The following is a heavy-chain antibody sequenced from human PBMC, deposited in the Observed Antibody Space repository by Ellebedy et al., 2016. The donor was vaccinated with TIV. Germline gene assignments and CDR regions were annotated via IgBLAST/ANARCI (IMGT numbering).Heavy chain of an antibody. V-gene: IGHV3-48*02. D-gene: IGHD2-2*01. Sequence: GESLKISCAASGFTFSSYSMNWVRQAPGKGLEWVSYISSISSTIYYADSVKGRFTISRDNAKNSLYLQMNSLRDEDTAVYYCARDRVVPAAIIVHYYYYYGMDVWGQGTTVTVSS. CDR2: ISSISSTI. CDR1: GFTFSSYS. J-gene: IGHJ6*02. CDR3: ARDRVVPAAIIVHYYYYYGMDV.